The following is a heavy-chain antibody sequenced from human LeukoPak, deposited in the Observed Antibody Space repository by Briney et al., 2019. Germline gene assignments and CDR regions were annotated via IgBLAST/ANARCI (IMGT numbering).Heavy chain of an antibody. V-gene: IGHV3-30*03. Sequence: GGSLRLSCAASGFTFSSYGMHWVRQAPGKGLEWVAVISYDGSNKYYADSVKGRFTISRDNSKNTLYLQMNSLRAEDTAVYYCARVLSGSWDWFDPWGQGTLVTVSS. D-gene: IGHD3-22*01. CDR1: GFTFSSYG. CDR3: ARVLSGSWDWFDP. J-gene: IGHJ5*02. CDR2: ISYDGSNK.